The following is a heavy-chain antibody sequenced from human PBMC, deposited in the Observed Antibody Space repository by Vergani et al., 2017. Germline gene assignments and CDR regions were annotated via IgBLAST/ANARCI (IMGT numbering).Heavy chain of an antibody. CDR1: GFSFSSFG. D-gene: IGHD4-17*01. V-gene: IGHV3-33*01. CDR2: IHYDGSHE. CDR3: ARGSGLWTTTVTAFANY. Sequence: QVQLVESGGGVVQPGRSLRLPCAASGFSFSSFGFHWVRQAPGKGLEWVAFIHYDGSHEYYIDSVKGRFTISRDTSKNTLIVQMNGVRAEDTAVYYCARGSGLWTTTVTAFANYWGQGTLVTVSS. J-gene: IGHJ4*02.